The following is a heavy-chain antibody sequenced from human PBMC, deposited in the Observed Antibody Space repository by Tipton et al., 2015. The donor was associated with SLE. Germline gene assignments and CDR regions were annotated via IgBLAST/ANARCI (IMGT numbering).Heavy chain of an antibody. V-gene: IGHV3-64*02. Sequence: SLRLSCAASGFTFSSYAMHWVRPAPGKGLEYVSAISSNGGSTYYADSVKGRFTISRDNAKNSLYLQMNSLRAEDTAVYYCARRSSTSCYDYWGQGTLVTVSS. CDR1: GFTFSSYA. CDR2: ISSNGGST. CDR3: ARRSSTSCYDY. D-gene: IGHD2-2*01. J-gene: IGHJ4*02.